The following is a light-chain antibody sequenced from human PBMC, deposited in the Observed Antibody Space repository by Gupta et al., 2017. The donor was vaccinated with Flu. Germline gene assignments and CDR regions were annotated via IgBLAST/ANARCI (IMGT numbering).Light chain of an antibody. CDR3: QAWDTTTGV. J-gene: IGLJ1*01. CDR1: KLGNKY. V-gene: IGLV3-1*01. Sequence: SPGQTASITCSGDKLGNKYTFWYQQKPGQSPVLVIYQNTRRPSGIPERFSGSNSGNTATLTISGAQAMDAADYYCQAWDTTTGVFGTGTKVT. CDR2: QNT.